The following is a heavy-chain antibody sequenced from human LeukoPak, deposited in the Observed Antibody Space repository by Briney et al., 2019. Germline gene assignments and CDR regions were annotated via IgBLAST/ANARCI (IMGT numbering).Heavy chain of an antibody. V-gene: IGHV3-7*01. CDR1: GFTFSSYW. CDR3: ARGADNWNYVRGYWFDP. Sequence: PGGSLRLSCAASGFTFSSYWMSWVRQAPGKGLEWVANIKQDGSEKYYVDSVKGRFTISRDNAKNSLYLQMNSLRAEDTAVYYCARGADNWNYVRGYWFDPWGQGTLVTVS. CDR2: IKQDGSEK. J-gene: IGHJ5*02. D-gene: IGHD1-7*01.